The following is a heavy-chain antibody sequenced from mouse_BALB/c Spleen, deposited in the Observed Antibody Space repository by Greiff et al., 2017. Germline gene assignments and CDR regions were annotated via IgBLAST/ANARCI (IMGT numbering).Heavy chain of an antibody. CDR2: ILPGSGST. Sequence: VQLQQSGAELMKPGASVKISCKATGYTFSSYWIEWVKQRPGHGLEWIGEILPGSGSTYYNEKFKGKATFTADTSSNTAYMQLSSLTSEDSAVYYCARGALDDWGEGTTLTVAS. CDR1: GYTFSSYW. J-gene: IGHJ2*01. CDR3: ARGALDD. V-gene: IGHV1-9*01.